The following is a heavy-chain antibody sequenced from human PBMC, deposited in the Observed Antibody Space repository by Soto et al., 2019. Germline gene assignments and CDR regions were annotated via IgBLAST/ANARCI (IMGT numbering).Heavy chain of an antibody. V-gene: IGHV3-23*01. CDR2: ISGSGGST. Sequence: PGGSLRLSCAASGFTFSSYAMSWLRQAPGKGLEWVSAISGSGGSTYYADSVKGRFTISRDNSKNTLYLQMNSLRAEDTAVYYCAKDRDSGSYFDYWGQGTLVTVSS. CDR3: AKDRDSGSYFDY. CDR1: GFTFSSYA. D-gene: IGHD1-26*01. J-gene: IGHJ4*02.